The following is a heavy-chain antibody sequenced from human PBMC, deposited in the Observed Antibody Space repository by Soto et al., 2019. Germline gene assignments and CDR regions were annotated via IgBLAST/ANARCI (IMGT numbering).Heavy chain of an antibody. V-gene: IGHV4-30-2*01. CDR3: ASGGIGYYDSSGYYPENFQH. D-gene: IGHD3-22*01. CDR1: GGSVSSSGYS. J-gene: IGHJ1*01. Sequence: PSETLSLTCAVSGGSVSSSGYSWSWIRQQPGKGLEWIGYTYLSGSTNYNPSLKSRVTISVDRSKNQFSLKLSSVTAADTAVYYCASGGIGYYDSSGYYPENFQHWGQGTLVTVSS. CDR2: TYLSGST.